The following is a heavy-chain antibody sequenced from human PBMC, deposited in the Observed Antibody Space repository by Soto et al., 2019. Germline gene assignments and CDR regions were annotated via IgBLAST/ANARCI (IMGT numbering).Heavy chain of an antibody. J-gene: IGHJ4*02. CDR1: GLTFGSRS. Sequence: GGSQILSCVASGLTFGSRSMSWVRQAPGEGLQWVSTITDTGGDAKYADSVRGRFVISRDNSKKTLYLQMTSLTAEDSAMYYCARGSTDSYPGSRIFDFWGRGTLVTVSS. D-gene: IGHD3-10*01. CDR3: ARGSTDSYPGSRIFDF. V-gene: IGHV3-23*01. CDR2: ITDTGGDA.